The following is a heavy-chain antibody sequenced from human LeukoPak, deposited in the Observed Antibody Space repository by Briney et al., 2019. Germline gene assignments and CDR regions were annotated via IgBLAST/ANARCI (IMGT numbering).Heavy chain of an antibody. D-gene: IGHD3-3*01. CDR1: GGSISSSSYY. J-gene: IGHJ4*02. CDR2: IYYSGST. CDR3: ARFAPFWSGYYDY. Sequence: SETLSLTCTVSGGSISSSSYYWGWIRQPPGKGLEWIGSIYYSGSTYYNPSLKSRVTISVDTSKNQFSLKLSSVTAADTAVYYCARFAPFWSGYYDYWGQGTLVTVS. V-gene: IGHV4-39*01.